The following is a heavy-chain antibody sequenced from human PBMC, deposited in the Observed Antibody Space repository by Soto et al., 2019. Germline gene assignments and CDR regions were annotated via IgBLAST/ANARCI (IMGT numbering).Heavy chain of an antibody. V-gene: IGHV4-31*03. CDR1: GGSISSGGYY. J-gene: IGHJ4*02. CDR3: ARNLAPTYYYESSGYYYFDY. Sequence: QSQTLSLTCTVSGGSISSGGYYWSWIRQHPGTGLEWIGYIYYSGSTYYNPSLKSRVTISVDTSKNQFSLKLSSVTAADTAVYYCARNLAPTYYYESSGYYYFDYWGQGTLVTVSS. CDR2: IYYSGST. D-gene: IGHD3-22*01.